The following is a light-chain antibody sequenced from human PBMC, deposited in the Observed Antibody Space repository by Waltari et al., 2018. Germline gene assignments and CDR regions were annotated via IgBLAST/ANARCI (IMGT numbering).Light chain of an antibody. CDR2: DVD. CDR1: SRPAGSYAY. V-gene: IGLV2-11*01. Sequence: QSALTQPRSVSGSPGQSVPFSCPGPSRPAGSYAYVPWYQVHPAKAPTLILYDVDKRPSGVPDRFSGSKAGNTASLTISGLQTEDEADYYCCSYAGRYTSVFGGGTKVTVL. CDR3: CSYAGRYTSV. J-gene: IGLJ2*01.